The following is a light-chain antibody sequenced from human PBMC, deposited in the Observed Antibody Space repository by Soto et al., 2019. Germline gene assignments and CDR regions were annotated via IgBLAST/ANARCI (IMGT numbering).Light chain of an antibody. CDR3: QQYNNWWT. Sequence: EIVMTQSPATLSVSPGERATLSCRASQSVSNNLAWYQKKPGQAPRLLIYGASTRATGIPARFSGSGSGAEFTLTISSLQSEGFAVYYCQQYNNWWTFGQGTRVDIK. V-gene: IGKV3-15*01. CDR1: QSVSNN. J-gene: IGKJ1*01. CDR2: GAS.